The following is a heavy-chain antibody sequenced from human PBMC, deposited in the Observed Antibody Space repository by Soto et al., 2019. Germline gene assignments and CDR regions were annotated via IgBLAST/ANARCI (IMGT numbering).Heavy chain of an antibody. Sequence: GGSLRLSCAASGFTFSSYAMHWVRQAPGKVLEWVAVISYDGSNKYYADSVKGRFTISRDNSKNTLYLQMNSLRAEDTAVYYCARDYVLRYFDWLFYGMDVWGQGTTVTVSS. J-gene: IGHJ6*02. CDR2: ISYDGSNK. V-gene: IGHV3-30-3*01. CDR1: GFTFSSYA. CDR3: ARDYVLRYFDWLFYGMDV. D-gene: IGHD3-9*01.